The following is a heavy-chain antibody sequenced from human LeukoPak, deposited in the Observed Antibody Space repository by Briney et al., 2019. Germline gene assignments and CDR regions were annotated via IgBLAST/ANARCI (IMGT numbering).Heavy chain of an antibody. CDR2: ISGSGGST. D-gene: IGHD6-19*01. CDR3: AKKEGPYSSGWDPFDY. J-gene: IGHJ4*02. CDR1: GLTFSNAW. V-gene: IGHV3-23*01. Sequence: GGSLRLSCAASGLTFSNAWMSWVRQAPGKGLEWVSAISGSGGSTYYADSVKGRFTISRDNSKNTLYLQMNSLRAEDTAVYYCAKKEGPYSSGWDPFDYWGQGTLVTVSS.